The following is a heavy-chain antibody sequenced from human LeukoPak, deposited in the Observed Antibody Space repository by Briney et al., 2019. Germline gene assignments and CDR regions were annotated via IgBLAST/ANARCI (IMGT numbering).Heavy chain of an antibody. D-gene: IGHD2-15*01. J-gene: IGHJ4*02. CDR3: VRGGWRIIETGGDS. Sequence: GGSLRLSCAASGFTFSTYWMSWVRQAPGKGLEWMANIKQDGSEKYYLDSLKGRFTISRDNAKNSLYLQMNSLTAEDTAIYYCVRGGWRIIETGGDSWGQGTLVTVSS. CDR2: IKQDGSEK. CDR1: GFTFSTYW. V-gene: IGHV3-7*01.